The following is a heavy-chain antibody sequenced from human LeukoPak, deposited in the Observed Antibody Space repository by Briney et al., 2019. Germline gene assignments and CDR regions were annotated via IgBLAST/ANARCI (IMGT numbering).Heavy chain of an antibody. V-gene: IGHV4-30-2*01. CDR2: IYHSGST. CDR1: GGSISSGGYY. J-gene: IGHJ5*02. Sequence: SETLSLTCTVSGGSISSGGYYWSWIRQPPGKGLEWIGYIYHSGSTYYNPSLKSRVTISVDRSRNQFSLKLSSVTAADTAVYYCAREMVGMTTSNWFDPWGQGTLVTVSS. CDR3: AREMVGMTTSNWFDP. D-gene: IGHD4-17*01.